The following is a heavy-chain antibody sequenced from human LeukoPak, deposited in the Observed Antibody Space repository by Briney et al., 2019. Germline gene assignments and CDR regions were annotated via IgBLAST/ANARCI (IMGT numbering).Heavy chain of an antibody. CDR1: GYSISSGYY. J-gene: IGHJ6*03. D-gene: IGHD6-13*01. CDR3: ARQGGSSSPYYYYYIDV. CDR2: IFHSGNT. Sequence: PSETLSLTCAVSGYSISSGYYWGWFRQPPGKGLEWIGCIFHSGNTYYNPSLKSRVSISVDTSKNHFSLKLTSVTAADSAVYYCARQGGSSSPYYYYYIDVWGKGTTVTVSS. V-gene: IGHV4-38-2*01.